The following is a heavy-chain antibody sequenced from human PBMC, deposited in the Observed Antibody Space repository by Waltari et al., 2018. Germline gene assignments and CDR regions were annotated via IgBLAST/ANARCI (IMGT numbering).Heavy chain of an antibody. V-gene: IGHV4-4*07. CDR2: IYTSGST. D-gene: IGHD1-26*01. Sequence: QVQLQESGPGLVKPSETLSLTCTVSGGSISSYYWSWIRQPAGKGLEWIGRIYTSGSTNYNPSLKSRVTMSVDTSKNQFSLKLSSVTAADTAVYYCARLRPESGPTPDAFDIWVQGTMVTVSS. J-gene: IGHJ3*02. CDR3: ARLRPESGPTPDAFDI. CDR1: GGSISSYY.